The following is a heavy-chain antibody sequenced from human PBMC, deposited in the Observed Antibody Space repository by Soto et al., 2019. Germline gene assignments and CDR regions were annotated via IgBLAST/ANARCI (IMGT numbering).Heavy chain of an antibody. J-gene: IGHJ3*02. CDR1: GFTFCSYA. D-gene: IGHD5-12*01. CDR3: ARDGGFREYSGYDLGASDAFDI. Sequence: PGGSLRLSCAASGFTFCSYAMSWVRQAPGKGLEWVSAISGSGGSTSYAQKFQGRVTMTRDTSTSTVYMELSSLRSEDTAVYYCARDGGFREYSGYDLGASDAFDIWGQGTMVTVSS. CDR2: ISGSGGST. V-gene: IGHV3-23*01.